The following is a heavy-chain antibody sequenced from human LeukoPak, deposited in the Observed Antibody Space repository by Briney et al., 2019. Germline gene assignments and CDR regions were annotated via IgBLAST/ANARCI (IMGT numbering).Heavy chain of an antibody. CDR2: ISSSGTTM. J-gene: IGHJ4*02. D-gene: IGHD6-19*01. CDR3: ARYLRAVDGKDRTDY. Sequence: PGGSLRLSCAASGFTFSDHYMSWVRQAPGRGLEWLSSISSSGTTMYYADSVKGRFTISRDNSKNSMFLQMNSLRAEETAGYYLARYLRAVDGKDRTDYWGQETLDTVS. V-gene: IGHV3-11*01. CDR1: GFTFSDHY.